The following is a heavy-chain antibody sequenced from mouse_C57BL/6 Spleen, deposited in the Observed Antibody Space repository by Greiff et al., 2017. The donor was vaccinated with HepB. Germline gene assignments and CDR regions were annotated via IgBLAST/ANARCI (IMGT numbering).Heavy chain of an antibody. J-gene: IGHJ1*03. CDR1: GFTFSSYG. D-gene: IGHD1-1*01. Sequence: EVKLMESGGDLVKPGGSLKLSCAASGFTFSSYGMSWVRQTPDKRLEWVATISSGGSYTYYPDSVKGRFTISRDNAKNTLYLQMSSLKSEDTAMYYCARPPYYYGSRVDWYFDVWGTGTTVTVSS. CDR3: ARPPYYYGSRVDWYFDV. CDR2: ISSGGSYT. V-gene: IGHV5-6*01.